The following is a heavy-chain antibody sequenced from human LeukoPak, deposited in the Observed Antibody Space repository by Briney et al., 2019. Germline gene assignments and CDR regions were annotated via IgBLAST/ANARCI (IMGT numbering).Heavy chain of an antibody. CDR3: ARVGGTNYYYYGMDV. Sequence: SETLSLTCTVSGGSISGYYWIWIRQPPGKGLEWIGYIYDSGSTNYNPSLKSRVTISVDTSKNQFSLKLSSVTAADMAVYYCARVGGTNYYYYGMDVWGQGTTVSVSS. D-gene: IGHD3-10*01. CDR2: IYDSGST. J-gene: IGHJ6*02. V-gene: IGHV4-59*01. CDR1: GGSISGYY.